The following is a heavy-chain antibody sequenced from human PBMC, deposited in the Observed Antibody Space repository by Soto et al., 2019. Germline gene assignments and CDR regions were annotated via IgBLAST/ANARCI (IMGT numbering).Heavy chain of an antibody. CDR1: GYTFTSSD. CDR2: MNPNSGNT. J-gene: IGHJ3*02. Sequence: ASVKVCCKACGYTFTSSDINWVRQATGQGLEWMGWMNPNSGNTGYAQKFQGRVTMTRNTSISTAYMELSSLRSEDTAVYYCASTASFSGGYRIWGQGTMVTVSS. V-gene: IGHV1-8*01. CDR3: ASTASFSGGYRI. D-gene: IGHD6-19*01.